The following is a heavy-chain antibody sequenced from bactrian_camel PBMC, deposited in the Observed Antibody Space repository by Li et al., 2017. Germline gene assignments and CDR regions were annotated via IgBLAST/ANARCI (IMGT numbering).Heavy chain of an antibody. CDR2: IDARGSTT. D-gene: IGHD3*01. V-gene: IGHV3S1*01. CDR3: AARTDYCGYTLQERHYPF. Sequence: HVQLVESGGRVVQPGESLNLSCAASGFVFNTYGMKWSRQAPGKELEWVATIDARGSTTYYPPRLEGRFTASKDKVETTWQLQMNSLKPDDTGTYYCAARTDYCGYTLQERHYPFWGQGTQVTVS. CDR1: GFVFNTYG. J-gene: IGHJ4*01.